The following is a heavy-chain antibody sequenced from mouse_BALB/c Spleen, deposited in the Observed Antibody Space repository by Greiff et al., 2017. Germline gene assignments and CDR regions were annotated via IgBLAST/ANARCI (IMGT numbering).Heavy chain of an antibody. CDR2: IYPGDGDT. CDR1: GYAFSSYW. V-gene: IGHV1-80*01. CDR3: ARFGGKYYAMDY. J-gene: IGHJ4*01. Sequence: VQLQQSGAELVRPGSSVKISCKASGYAFSSYWMNWVKQRPGQGLEWIGQIYPGDGDTNYNGKFKGKATLTADKSSSTAYMQLSSLTSEDSAVYFCARFGGKYYAMDYWGQGTSVTVSS.